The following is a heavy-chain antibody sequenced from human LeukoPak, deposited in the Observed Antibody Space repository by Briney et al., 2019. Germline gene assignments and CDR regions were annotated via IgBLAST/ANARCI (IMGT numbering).Heavy chain of an antibody. J-gene: IGHJ6*02. CDR3: ATIWFGDAYYYYGMDV. D-gene: IGHD3-10*01. CDR2: ISGSGGST. CDR1: GFTFSSYA. V-gene: IGHV3-23*01. Sequence: AGGSLRLSCAASGFTFSSYAMSWVRQAPGKGLEWVSAISGSGGSTYYADSVKGRFTISRDNSKNTLYLQMNSLRAEDTAVYYCATIWFGDAYYYYGMDVWGQGTTVTVSS.